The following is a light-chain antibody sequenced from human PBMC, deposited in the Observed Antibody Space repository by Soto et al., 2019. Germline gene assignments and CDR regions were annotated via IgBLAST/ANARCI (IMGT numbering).Light chain of an antibody. J-gene: IGLJ2*01. Sequence: QSVLTQPPSVSGAPGQRVTISCTGSSSNIGAGYDVHWYQQLPGTDPKLLIYGNSNRPSGVPDRLSGYKSGTSASLAITGLQAEDDADYYCQSYDSSLSGYVVFGGGTQLTVL. CDR2: GNS. CDR3: QSYDSSLSGYVV. CDR1: SSNIGAGYD. V-gene: IGLV1-40*01.